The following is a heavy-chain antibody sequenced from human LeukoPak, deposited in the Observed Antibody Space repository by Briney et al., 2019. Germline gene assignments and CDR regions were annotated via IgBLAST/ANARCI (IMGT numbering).Heavy chain of an antibody. V-gene: IGHV1-8*01. J-gene: IGHJ6*03. CDR2: MNPNSGNT. D-gene: IGHD2-2*01. Sequence: ASVKVSCKASGYTFTSYDINWVRQATGQGREWMGWMNPNSGNTGYAQKFQGRVTMTRNTSISTAYMELSSLRSEDTAVYYCARVRKYLGRDYYYYMDVWGKGTTVTVSS. CDR1: GYTFTSYD. CDR3: ARVRKYLGRDYYYYMDV.